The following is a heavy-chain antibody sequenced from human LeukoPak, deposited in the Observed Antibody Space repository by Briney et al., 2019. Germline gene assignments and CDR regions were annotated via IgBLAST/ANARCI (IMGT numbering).Heavy chain of an antibody. V-gene: IGHV1-69*05. J-gene: IGHJ4*02. D-gene: IGHD3-10*01. CDR2: IIPIFGTA. CDR1: GGTFSSYA. Sequence: ASVKVSCKASGGTFSSYAISWVRQAPGQGLEWMGGIIPIFGTANYAQKFQGGVTITTDESTSTAYMELSSLRAEDTAVYFCAKRGVVIRVILVGFHKQAYYFDSWGQGALVTVSS. CDR3: AKRGVVIRVILVGFHKQAYYFDS.